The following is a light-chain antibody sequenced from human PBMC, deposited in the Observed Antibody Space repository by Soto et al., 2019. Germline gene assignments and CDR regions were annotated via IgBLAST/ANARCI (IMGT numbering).Light chain of an antibody. J-gene: IGLJ2*01. V-gene: IGLV1-40*01. CDR1: SSNIGSFYD. CDR2: GDN. CDR3: QSYDNSLSHVV. Sequence: HSALTQPPSVSGAPGQRVTIPCTGSSSNIGSFYDVHWYQQLPGTVPKLLIYGDNNRPSGVPDRFSGSKSGTSASLAITGLQPEDEADYYCQSYDNSLSHVVFGGGTKLTVL.